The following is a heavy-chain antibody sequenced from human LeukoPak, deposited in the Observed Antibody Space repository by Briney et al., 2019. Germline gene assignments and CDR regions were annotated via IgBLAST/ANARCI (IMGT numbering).Heavy chain of an antibody. J-gene: IGHJ4*02. D-gene: IGHD3-22*01. CDR2: IYPGDSDT. V-gene: IGHV5-51*01. CDR3: ARHPYYDSSGPSDY. CDR1: GYSFTSYW. Sequence: GESLKISCKGSGYSFTSYWIVWVRQLPGKGLEGMGIIYPGDSDTRYSPSFQGQVTLSADKSISPAYLQWSSLKASDTGMYYCARHPYYDSSGPSDYWGQGTLVTVSS.